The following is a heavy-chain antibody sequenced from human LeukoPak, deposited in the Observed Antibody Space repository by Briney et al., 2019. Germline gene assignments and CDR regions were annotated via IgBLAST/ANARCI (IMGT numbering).Heavy chain of an antibody. D-gene: IGHD3-10*01. J-gene: IGHJ4*02. CDR2: INHSGST. CDR1: GGSFSGYY. CDR3: ARAFLVSGSPDY. V-gene: IGHV4-34*01. Sequence: PSETLSLTCAVYGGSFSGYYWSWIRQPPGKGLEWIGEINHSGSTNYNPSLKSRVTISVDTSKNQFSLKLSSVTAADTAVYYCARAFLVSGSPDYWGQGTLVTVSS.